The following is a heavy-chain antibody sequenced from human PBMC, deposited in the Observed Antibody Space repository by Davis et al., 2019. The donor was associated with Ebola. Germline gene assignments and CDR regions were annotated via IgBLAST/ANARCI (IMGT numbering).Heavy chain of an antibody. D-gene: IGHD3-22*01. Sequence: MPGGSLRLSCTVSSGSLSSTNFYWGWIRQPPGKGLEWLGSISYRRSTYYNPSLKSRVTISVDTSKNQFSLKLTSVTAADTAVYYCARHAPSVTVTVVGNVDNWGQGTLVTVSS. V-gene: IGHV4-39*01. J-gene: IGHJ4*02. CDR1: SGSLSSTNFY. CDR3: ARHAPSVTVTVVGNVDN. CDR2: ISYRRST.